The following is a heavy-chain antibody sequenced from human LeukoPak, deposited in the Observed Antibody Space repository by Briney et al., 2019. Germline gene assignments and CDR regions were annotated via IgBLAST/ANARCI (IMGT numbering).Heavy chain of an antibody. CDR3: ARDGEGGLDY. CDR1: GFTFSDYG. CDR2: IWYDGSNK. J-gene: IGHJ4*02. Sequence: GKSLRLSCTASGFTFSDYGMHWVRQPPGKGLEWVAIIWYDGSNKTYEDSVKGRFTISRDNSKNTLYLQMNSLRAEDTAVYYCARDGEGGLDYWGQGTLVTVSS. V-gene: IGHV3-33*01. D-gene: IGHD3-10*01.